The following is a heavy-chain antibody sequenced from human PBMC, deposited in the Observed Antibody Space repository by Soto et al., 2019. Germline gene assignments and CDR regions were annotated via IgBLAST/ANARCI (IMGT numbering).Heavy chain of an antibody. J-gene: IGHJ6*02. CDR3: TRVVSRQQLVLDYYYGMDV. V-gene: IGHV3-49*03. D-gene: IGHD6-13*01. CDR1: GFTFCDYS. CDR2: IRSKAYGGTT. Sequence: GSLRLSCTASGFTFCDYSMSWFRQAPGKGPEWVGFIRSKAYGGTTEYAACVKGRFTISRDDSKSIAYLQRNSLKTEDTAVYYCTRVVSRQQLVLDYYYGMDVWGQGTTVTVSS.